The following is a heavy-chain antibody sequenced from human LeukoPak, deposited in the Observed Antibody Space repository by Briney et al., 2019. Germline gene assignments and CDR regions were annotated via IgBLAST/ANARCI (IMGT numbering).Heavy chain of an antibody. V-gene: IGHV4-59*08. CDR1: GGSISSYY. CDR2: IYYSGSI. Sequence: SETLSLTCTVSGGSISSYYWSWIRQPPGKGLEWIGYIYYSGSINYNPSLKSRVTISVDTSKNQFSLKLSSVIAADTAVYYCARHRSTYFDYWGQGSLVTVSS. D-gene: IGHD2-2*01. J-gene: IGHJ4*02. CDR3: ARHRSTYFDY.